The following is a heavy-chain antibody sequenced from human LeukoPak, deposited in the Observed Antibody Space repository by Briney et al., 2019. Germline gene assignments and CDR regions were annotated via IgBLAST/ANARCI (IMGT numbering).Heavy chain of an antibody. CDR3: ARDLNWETY. CDR1: GFTFSSYE. CDR2: IKTDGSLI. D-gene: IGHD7-27*01. J-gene: IGHJ4*02. V-gene: IGHV3-7*01. Sequence: GGSLRLSCAASGFTFSSYEMNWVRQAPGKGLEWVANIKTDGSLIYYVDSVKGRFTISRDNAKNSLYLQMNSLRVEDTAVYYCARDLNWETYWGQGTLVTVSS.